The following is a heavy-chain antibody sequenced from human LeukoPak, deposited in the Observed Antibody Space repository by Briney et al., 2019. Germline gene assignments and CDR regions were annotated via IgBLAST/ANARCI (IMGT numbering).Heavy chain of an antibody. J-gene: IGHJ6*03. CDR3: ARRSHDSSYYMDV. Sequence: GESLKISCKGSGYSFTSYWIGWVRQMPGKGLEWLGIIYPGDSDTRYSPSFQGQVTISADKSISTVYLQWSSLKASDTAMYYCARRSHDSSYYMDVWGKGTTVTVSS. CDR1: GYSFTSYW. D-gene: IGHD3-3*01. CDR2: IYPGDSDT. V-gene: IGHV5-51*01.